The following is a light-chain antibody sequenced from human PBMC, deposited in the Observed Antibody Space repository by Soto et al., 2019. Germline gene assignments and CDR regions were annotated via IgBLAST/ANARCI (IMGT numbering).Light chain of an antibody. Sequence: QPASVSGSPGQSITISCTGTSSDVGGYNYVSWYQQHPGKAPKLMIYDVSNRPSGVSNRFSGSKSGNTASLTISGLQAEDEADYYCSSYTSSSTPFVFGTGTKLTVL. V-gene: IGLV2-14*01. J-gene: IGLJ1*01. CDR3: SSYTSSSTPFV. CDR1: SSDVGGYNY. CDR2: DVS.